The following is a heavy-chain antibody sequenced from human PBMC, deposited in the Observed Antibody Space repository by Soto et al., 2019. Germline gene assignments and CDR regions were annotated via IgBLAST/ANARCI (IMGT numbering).Heavy chain of an antibody. CDR1: GFTFSSYG. Sequence: PGGPLRLSCAASGFTFSSYGMHWVRQAPGKGLEWVSAISSSSSNIYYADSVKGRFTISRDNAKNSLYLQMNSLRAEDTAVYYCARSQLWTPVDYWGQGTLVTVSS. CDR3: ARSQLWTPVDY. J-gene: IGHJ4*02. D-gene: IGHD5-18*01. CDR2: ISSSSSNI. V-gene: IGHV3-21*01.